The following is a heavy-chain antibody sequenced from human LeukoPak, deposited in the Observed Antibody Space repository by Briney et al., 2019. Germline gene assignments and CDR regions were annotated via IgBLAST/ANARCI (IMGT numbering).Heavy chain of an antibody. CDR1: DDSIRTHY. Sequence: SETLSLTCTVSDDSIRTHYWSWIRQPPGKGLEWIGYMFYSGRTNYNPSLKSRVTISLDTSKNQFSLKLRSVTAEDTAIYYCARTRDDYNWEPEYWGQGTLVTVSS. CDR2: MFYSGRT. J-gene: IGHJ4*02. D-gene: IGHD4-4*01. V-gene: IGHV4-59*11. CDR3: ARTRDDYNWEPEY.